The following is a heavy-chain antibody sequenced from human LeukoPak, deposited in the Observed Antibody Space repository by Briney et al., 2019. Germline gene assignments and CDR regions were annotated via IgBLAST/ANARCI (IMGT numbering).Heavy chain of an antibody. CDR2: VNGDGSST. J-gene: IGHJ4*02. CDR3: TRTGDSTGYTYYYDY. Sequence: GGSLRLSCAASGFTFTDHWMHWVRQAPGKGLVWVSRVNGDGSSTSYADSVEGRFTISRDNAKNTVYLQMNSLRVEDSAVYYCTRTGDSTGYTYYYDYWGQGTLVTVSS. D-gene: IGHD6-19*01. CDR1: GFTFTDHW. V-gene: IGHV3-74*01.